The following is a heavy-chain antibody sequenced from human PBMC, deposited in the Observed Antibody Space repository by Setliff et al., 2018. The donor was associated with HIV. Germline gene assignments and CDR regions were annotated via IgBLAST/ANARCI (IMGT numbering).Heavy chain of an antibody. V-gene: IGHV4-39*01. CDR3: ARHDSRGPRSAFDL. D-gene: IGHD2-21*01. CDR2: IYYSGST. Sequence: SETLSLTCTVSGGSISSSSYYWGWIRQPPGQGLEWLGTIYYSGSTYYNPSLKSRVTLSVDTSKNQFSLKLSSGTAADTAFYYCARHDSRGPRSAFDLWGRGTMVTVSS. CDR1: GGSISSSSYY. J-gene: IGHJ3*01.